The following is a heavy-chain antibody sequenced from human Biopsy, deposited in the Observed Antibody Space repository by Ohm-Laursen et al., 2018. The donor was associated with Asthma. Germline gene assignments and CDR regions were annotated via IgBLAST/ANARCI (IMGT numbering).Heavy chain of an antibody. CDR1: GGSFSSNY. D-gene: IGHD2-2*01. CDR3: ARHDHRWDTYADF. V-gene: IGHV4-39*01. J-gene: IGHJ4*02. CDR2: MYYGETT. Sequence: TLSLTCAVYGGSFSSNYWSWIRQPPGKGLEWIGSMYYGETTYYSPSLKSRVTISVDTSKNQFSLILSSVTAADTAVYYCARHDHRWDTYADFWGQGTLVTVPS.